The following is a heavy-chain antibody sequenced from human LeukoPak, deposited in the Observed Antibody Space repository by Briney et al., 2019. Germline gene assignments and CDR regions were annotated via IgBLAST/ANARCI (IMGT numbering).Heavy chain of an antibody. CDR3: AKDHPVAATSYYAY. Sequence: GGSLRLSCAASGFTFSSYAMSWVRQAPGKGLEWVSAIGGSGDSTYYADSVKGRFTISRDNSKNTLFLLMNSLRAEDTAVHYCAKDHPVAATSYYAYWGQGTLVTVSS. J-gene: IGHJ4*02. D-gene: IGHD2-15*01. V-gene: IGHV3-23*01. CDR2: IGGSGDST. CDR1: GFTFSSYA.